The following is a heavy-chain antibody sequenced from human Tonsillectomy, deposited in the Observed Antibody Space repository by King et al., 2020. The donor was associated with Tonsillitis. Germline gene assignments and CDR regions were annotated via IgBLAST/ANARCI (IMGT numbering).Heavy chain of an antibody. J-gene: IGHJ4*02. D-gene: IGHD1-14*01. CDR3: ARPGYNGDWMVPLDY. CDR1: GYSISNGYY. V-gene: IGHV4-38-2*01. CDR2: ISHSGSA. Sequence: VQLQESGPRLVKPSETLSLTCDVFGYSISNGYYWGWIRQPPGKGLEWIGSISHSGSAFYNPSLKSRVSISVETSKNQFSLKLTSVTAADTAVYFCARPGYNGDWMVPLDYWGQGLLVTVSS.